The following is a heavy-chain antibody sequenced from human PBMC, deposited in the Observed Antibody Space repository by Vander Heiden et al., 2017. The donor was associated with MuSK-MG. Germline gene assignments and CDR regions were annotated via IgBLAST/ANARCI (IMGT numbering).Heavy chain of an antibody. Sequence: EVQLVESGGGLVQPGRSLRLPCAASGFTFNDYAMHWVRQAPGKGLEWVSGISWNSGRIGYADSVKGRFTISRDNAENSLYLQMNSLRAEDTALYYCAKARGITMVRGVVEYWGQGTLVTVSS. CDR2: ISWNSGRI. D-gene: IGHD3-10*01. CDR3: AKARGITMVRGVVEY. CDR1: GFTFNDYA. J-gene: IGHJ4*02. V-gene: IGHV3-9*01.